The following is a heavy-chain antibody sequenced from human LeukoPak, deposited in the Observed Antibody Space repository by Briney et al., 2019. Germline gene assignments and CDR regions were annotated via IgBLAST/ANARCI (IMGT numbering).Heavy chain of an antibody. CDR2: VYYSGTT. V-gene: IGHV4-39*01. CDR3: ARLSSGRFDPFDY. Sequence: SETLSLTCNVSGASINSDTDYWGWIRQPPGKGLEWIGTVYYSGTTYYNPSLKSPVTISVDQSNNQFSLKMTSVTAADTAVYYCARLSSGRFDPFDYWGQGTLVTVSS. J-gene: IGHJ4*02. CDR1: GASINSDTDY. D-gene: IGHD1-26*01.